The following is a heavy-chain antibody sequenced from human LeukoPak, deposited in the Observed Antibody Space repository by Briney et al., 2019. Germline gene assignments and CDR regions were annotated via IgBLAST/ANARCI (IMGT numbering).Heavy chain of an antibody. CDR3: ARAGLARQARGNLRFDY. D-gene: IGHD6-6*01. J-gene: IGHJ4*02. CDR1: GYTFTGYY. V-gene: IGHV1-2*06. Sequence: ASVKVSCKASGYTFTGYYMHWVRQAPGQGLEWMGRINPNSGGTNYAQKFQGRVTMTRDTSISTAYLELSRLRSDDTAVYYCARAGLARQARGNLRFDYWGQGTLVTVSS. CDR2: INPNSGGT.